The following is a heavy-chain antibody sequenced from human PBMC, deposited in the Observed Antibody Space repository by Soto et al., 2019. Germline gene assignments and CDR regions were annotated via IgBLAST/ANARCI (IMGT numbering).Heavy chain of an antibody. CDR2: IYYSGST. J-gene: IGHJ4*02. Sequence: SETRSLTCTVSGGSISSYYWSWIRQPPGKGLEWIGYIYYSGSTNYNPSLKSRVTISVDTSKNQLSLKLSSVTAADTAVYYCASQSGGDDFDYWGQGTLVTVSS. CDR1: GGSISSYY. D-gene: IGHD4-17*01. CDR3: ASQSGGDDFDY. V-gene: IGHV4-59*08.